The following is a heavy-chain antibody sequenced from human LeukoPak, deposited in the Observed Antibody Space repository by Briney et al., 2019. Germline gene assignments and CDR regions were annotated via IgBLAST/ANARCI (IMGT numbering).Heavy chain of an antibody. Sequence: RTGGSLRLSCAASGFTFSSYWMHGVREAPGKGLVWVSRINSDGSSTSYADSVKGRFTISRDNSKNTLYLQMNSLRAEDTAVYYCARRTFGYSSGWGGTPRSNIDYWGQGTLVTVSS. CDR1: GFTFSSYW. CDR2: INSDGSST. V-gene: IGHV3-74*01. CDR3: ARRTFGYSSGWGGTPRSNIDY. D-gene: IGHD6-19*01. J-gene: IGHJ4*02.